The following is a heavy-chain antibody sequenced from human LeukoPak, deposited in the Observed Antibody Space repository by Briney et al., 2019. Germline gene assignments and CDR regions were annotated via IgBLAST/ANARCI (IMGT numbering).Heavy chain of an antibody. CDR2: ISGSGSSI. CDR1: GFTFNNCE. CDR3: ASGRGFTVAKTIYDY. J-gene: IGHJ4*02. D-gene: IGHD4-17*01. V-gene: IGHV3-48*03. Sequence: GGSLRLSCTVSGFTFNNCEMNWVRQAPGKGLEWASYISGSGSSISYADSARGRFTISRDNAKNSLYLQMNSLRVEDTAVYYCASGRGFTVAKTIYDYWGQGTLVTVSS.